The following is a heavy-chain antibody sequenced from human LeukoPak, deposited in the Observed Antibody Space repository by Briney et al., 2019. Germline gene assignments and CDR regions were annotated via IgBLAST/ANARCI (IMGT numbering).Heavy chain of an antibody. Sequence: GASVTVSCKASGYTFTSYYMHWVRQAPGQGLEWTGIINPSGGSTSYAQKFQGRVTMTRDTSASTVYMELSSLRSEDTAVYYCARGGHSSSWHRTDEYYFDYWGQGTLVTVSS. CDR2: INPSGGST. J-gene: IGHJ4*02. CDR1: GYTFTSYY. CDR3: ARGGHSSSWHRTDEYYFDY. V-gene: IGHV1-46*01. D-gene: IGHD6-13*01.